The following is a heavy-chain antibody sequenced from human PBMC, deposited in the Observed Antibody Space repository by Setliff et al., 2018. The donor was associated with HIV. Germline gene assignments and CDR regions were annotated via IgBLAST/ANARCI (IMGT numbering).Heavy chain of an antibody. CDR1: EYTFTLYG. J-gene: IGHJ6*02. CDR3: ARDPTVVMSYYYYGMDV. Sequence: ASVKVSCKASEYTFTLYGIHWVRQAPGQRPEWVGWINAGNGDTEYSEKFQGRVTITRDPSASTAYMELSSLRSEDTAVYYCARDPTVVMSYYYYGMDVWGQGTTVTVSS. V-gene: IGHV1-3*01. D-gene: IGHD2-15*01. CDR2: INAGNGDT.